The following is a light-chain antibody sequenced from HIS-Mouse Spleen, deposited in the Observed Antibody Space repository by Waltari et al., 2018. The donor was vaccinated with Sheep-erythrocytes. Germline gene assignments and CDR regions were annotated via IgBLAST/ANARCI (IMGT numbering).Light chain of an antibody. CDR1: SSNIGSNY. V-gene: IGLV1-47*01. CDR3: CSYAGSSTPWV. CDR2: RNN. J-gene: IGLJ3*02. Sequence: QSVLTQPPSASGTPGQRVTISCSGSSSNIGSNYVYWYQQLPGTAPKLLIYRNNPRPSGVSNRFSGSKSGNTASLTISGLQAEDEADYYCCSYAGSSTPWVFGGGTKLTVL.